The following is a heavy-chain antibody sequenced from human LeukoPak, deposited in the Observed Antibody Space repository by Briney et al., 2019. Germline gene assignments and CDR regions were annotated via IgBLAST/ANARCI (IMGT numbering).Heavy chain of an antibody. D-gene: IGHD1-1*01. V-gene: IGHV1-24*01. Sequence: ASVKVSCKVSGYTLTELSMHWVRQAPGKGLEWMGGFDPEDGETIYAQKFQGRVTMTEDTSTDTAYMELSSLRSEDTAVYYCATSNAGVADDLYYDYGMDVWGQGTTVTVSS. CDR3: ATSNAGVADDLYYDYGMDV. CDR1: GYTLTELS. J-gene: IGHJ6*02. CDR2: FDPEDGET.